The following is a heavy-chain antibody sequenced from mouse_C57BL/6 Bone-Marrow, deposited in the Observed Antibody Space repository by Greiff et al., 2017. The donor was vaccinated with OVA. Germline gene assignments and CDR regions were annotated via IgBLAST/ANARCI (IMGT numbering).Heavy chain of an antibody. D-gene: IGHD1-1*01. J-gene: IGHJ3*01. CDR1: GYTFTSYW. V-gene: IGHV1-7*01. CDR2: INPSSGYT. CDR3: ARYDYGSSYWFAY. Sequence: VQLQQSGAELAKPGASVKLSCKASGYTFTSYWMHWVKQRPGQGLEWIGYINPSSGYTKSNQKFKDKATLTADKSSSTAYMQLSSLTYEDSAVYYCARYDYGSSYWFAYWGKGTLVTVSA.